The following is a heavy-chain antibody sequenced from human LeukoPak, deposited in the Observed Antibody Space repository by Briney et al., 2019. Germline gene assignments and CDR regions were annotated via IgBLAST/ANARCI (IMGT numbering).Heavy chain of an antibody. V-gene: IGHV4-59*08. CDR2: IYYSGST. Sequence: SETLSLTCTVSGGSISSYYWSWIRQPPGEGLEWIGYIYYSGSTNYNPSLKSRVTISVDTSKNQFSLKLSSVTAADTAVYYCAGLTYYDILTGYPKYYFDYWGQGTLVTVSS. D-gene: IGHD3-9*01. J-gene: IGHJ4*02. CDR1: GGSISSYY. CDR3: AGLTYYDILTGYPKYYFDY.